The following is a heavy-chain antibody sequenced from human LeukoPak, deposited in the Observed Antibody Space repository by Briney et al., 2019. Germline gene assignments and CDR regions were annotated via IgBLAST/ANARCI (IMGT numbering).Heavy chain of an antibody. Sequence: PGGSLRLSCAASGFTFSSYSMNWVRQAPGKGLEWVSYISTSSGTKYYADSVKGRFTISRDNAKNSLFLLMNSLRDEDMAVYYCARPSSGTYYNSVAFDIWGQGTMVPVSS. CDR3: ARPSSGTYYNSVAFDI. D-gene: IGHD3-10*01. V-gene: IGHV3-48*02. J-gene: IGHJ3*02. CDR1: GFTFSSYS. CDR2: ISTSSGTK.